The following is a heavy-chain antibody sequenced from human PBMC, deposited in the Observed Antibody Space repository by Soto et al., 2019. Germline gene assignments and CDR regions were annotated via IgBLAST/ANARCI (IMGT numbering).Heavy chain of an antibody. CDR3: AKGEYYYDSSGPLPQDV. V-gene: IGHV3-33*06. D-gene: IGHD3-22*01. J-gene: IGHJ6*02. CDR2: IWYDGSNK. CDR1: GFTFSSYG. Sequence: GGSLRLSCAASGFTFSSYGMHWVRQAPGKGLEWVAVIWYDGSNKYYADSVKGRFTISRDNSKNTLYLQMNSLRAEDTAVYYCAKGEYYYDSSGPLPQDVWGQGTTVTVSS.